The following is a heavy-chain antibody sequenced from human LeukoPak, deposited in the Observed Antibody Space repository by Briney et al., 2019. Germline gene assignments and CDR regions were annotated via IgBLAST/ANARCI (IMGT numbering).Heavy chain of an antibody. V-gene: IGHV3-9*01. D-gene: IGHD6-13*01. J-gene: IGHJ3*02. Sequence: GGSLRLSCAASGFTFDDYAMHWVRQAPGKGLEWVSSISWNSGSIGHADSVKGRFTISRDNAKKSLYLQMNSLRAEDTALYYCARGYSSSGTDAFDIWGQGTMVTVSS. CDR1: GFTFDDYA. CDR3: ARGYSSSGTDAFDI. CDR2: ISWNSGSI.